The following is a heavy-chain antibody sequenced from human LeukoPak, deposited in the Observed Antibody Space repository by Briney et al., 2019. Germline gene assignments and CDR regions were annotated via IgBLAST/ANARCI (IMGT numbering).Heavy chain of an antibody. J-gene: IGHJ4*02. CDR1: GYSISSGYY. D-gene: IGHD3-16*02. Sequence: SETLSLTCAVSGYSISSGYYCGWIRQPPGKGLEWIGSIYHSGSTYYNPSLKSRVTISVDTSKNQFSLKLSSVTAADTAVYYCARHLGYDYVWGSYRYTGNDIDYWGQGTLVTVSS. CDR2: IYHSGST. V-gene: IGHV4-38-2*01. CDR3: ARHLGYDYVWGSYRYTGNDIDY.